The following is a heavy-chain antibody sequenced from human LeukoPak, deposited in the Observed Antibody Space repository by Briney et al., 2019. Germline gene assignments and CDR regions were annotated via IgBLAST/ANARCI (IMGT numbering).Heavy chain of an antibody. J-gene: IGHJ3*02. CDR3: ARGGWEDAFDI. Sequence: SETLSLTCTVSGGSISSSSYYWGWIRQPPGKGLEWIGSIYYSGSTYYNPSLKSRVTISVDTSKNQFSLKLSSVTAADTAVYYCARGGWEDAFDIWGQGTMVTVSS. CDR2: IYYSGST. D-gene: IGHD1-26*01. V-gene: IGHV4-39*07. CDR1: GGSISSSSYY.